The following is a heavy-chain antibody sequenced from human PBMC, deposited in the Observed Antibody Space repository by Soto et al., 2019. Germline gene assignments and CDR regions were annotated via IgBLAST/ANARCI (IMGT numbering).Heavy chain of an antibody. CDR1: GDTFTSCG. D-gene: IGHD4-17*01. Sequence: GASGQARCKVSGDTFTSCGLSWVRQAHGQGLEWMGWISAYNGNTNYAQKLEGRVTMTTDTSTSTAYMELRSLRSDDTAVYYCARFDYGGIPGDYWGQGILVSVSS. J-gene: IGHJ4*02. CDR2: ISAYNGNT. V-gene: IGHV1-18*01. CDR3: ARFDYGGIPGDY.